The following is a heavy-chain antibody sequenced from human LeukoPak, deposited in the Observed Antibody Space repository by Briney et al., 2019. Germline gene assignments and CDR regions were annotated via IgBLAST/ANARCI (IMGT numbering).Heavy chain of an antibody. CDR1: GFTFDDYG. CDR2: LSWNGAST. V-gene: IGHV3-20*04. Sequence: GGSLRLSCAASGFTFDDYGLSWVRQVPGKGLEWVSGLSWNGASTGYADSVKGRFTISRDNAKNSLYLQMNSLRAEDTAVYYCAKSLPYSSSPGDAFDIWGQGTMVTVSS. CDR3: AKSLPYSSSPGDAFDI. J-gene: IGHJ3*02. D-gene: IGHD6-6*01.